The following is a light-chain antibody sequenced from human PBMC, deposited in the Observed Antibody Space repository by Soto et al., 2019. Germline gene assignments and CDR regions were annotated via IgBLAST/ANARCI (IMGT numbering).Light chain of an antibody. Sequence: DIQMTQSPSSVSASVGDRVTITCRASQGISTWLAWYQQKPGTAPKLLIYGASSLQSGVPSRFSGSGSGTDFTLNISNLQPDDCATYYCQQANSFPISFGQGTRLEIK. CDR2: GAS. CDR1: QGISTW. V-gene: IGKV1D-12*01. J-gene: IGKJ5*01. CDR3: QQANSFPIS.